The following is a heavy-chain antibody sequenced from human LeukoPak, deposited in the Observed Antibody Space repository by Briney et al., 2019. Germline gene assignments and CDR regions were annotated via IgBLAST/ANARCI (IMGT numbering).Heavy chain of an antibody. Sequence: PGGSLRLSCAASGFTFSSYAMHWVRQAPGKGLQWVGRIKAKTDGETTDYAAPVKSRFTISRDDSKNTVYLQMNSLKAEDTAVYYCTTSSSGYDFLLDYWGQGTLVTVSS. D-gene: IGHD5-12*01. CDR3: TTSSSGYDFLLDY. CDR1: GFTFSSYA. V-gene: IGHV3-15*01. CDR2: IKAKTDGETT. J-gene: IGHJ4*02.